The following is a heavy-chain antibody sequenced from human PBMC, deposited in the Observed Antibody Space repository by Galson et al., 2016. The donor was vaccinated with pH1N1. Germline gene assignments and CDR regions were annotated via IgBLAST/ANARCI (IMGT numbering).Heavy chain of an antibody. J-gene: IGHJ5*02. CDR2: IWQDGNMI. D-gene: IGHD4-17*01. CDR3: AKYCGMGGDRDT. Sequence: SLRLSCATSGFTLRSYVMHWVRQAPGKGLEWVASIWQDGNMISYADSVRGRFTISRDDSKDTVYLQMDRLRREDTAFYYCAKYCGMGGDRDTWGQGPLVTVSS. CDR1: GFTLRSYV. V-gene: IGHV3-30*02.